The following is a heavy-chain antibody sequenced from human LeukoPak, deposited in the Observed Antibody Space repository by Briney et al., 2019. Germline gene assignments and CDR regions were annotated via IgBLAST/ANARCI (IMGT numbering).Heavy chain of an antibody. Sequence: GGSLRLSCAASGFPFNAYWMTWVRQAPGKGLEWVANIRQDGDMKYYVDSVKGRFTISRDNAMNSLYLQMNSLRAEDTAIYYCARSLPYGTTWYGRSDFWGQGTLVTVSS. CDR3: ARSLPYGTTWYGRSDF. CDR1: GFPFNAYW. V-gene: IGHV3-7*03. D-gene: IGHD6-13*01. J-gene: IGHJ4*02. CDR2: IRQDGDMK.